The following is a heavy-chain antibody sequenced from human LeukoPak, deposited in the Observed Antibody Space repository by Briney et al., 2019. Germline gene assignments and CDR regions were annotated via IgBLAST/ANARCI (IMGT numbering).Heavy chain of an antibody. V-gene: IGHV3-30*04. Sequence: GGSLRLSCAASGFTFSSYALDWVRQAPGKGLEGVAVISKDGNSHNYADSVKGRFTISRDNSKNTLYLQMNSLRPEDTAVYYCAGESFDIWGQGTTVTVSS. CDR1: GFTFSSYA. CDR3: AGESFDI. CDR2: ISKDGNSH. J-gene: IGHJ3*02.